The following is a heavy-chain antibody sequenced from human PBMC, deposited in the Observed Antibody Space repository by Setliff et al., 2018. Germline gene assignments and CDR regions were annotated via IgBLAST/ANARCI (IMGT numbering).Heavy chain of an antibody. V-gene: IGHV4-4*08. Sequence: PSETLSLTCTVSGGSISSYYWSWIRQPPGKGLEWIGYIYNSGSTNYNPSLQSRVTISRDTSTNQFSLKLGSVTAADTAVYYCARERYFDWFFEDWGHGTLVTVSS. J-gene: IGHJ4*01. D-gene: IGHD3-9*01. CDR2: IYNSGST. CDR1: GGSISSYY. CDR3: ARERYFDWFFED.